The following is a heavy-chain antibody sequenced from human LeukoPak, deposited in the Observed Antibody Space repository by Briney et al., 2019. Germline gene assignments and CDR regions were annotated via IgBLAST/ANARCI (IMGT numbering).Heavy chain of an antibody. V-gene: IGHV3-7*03. CDR1: GFTFSSYA. CDR2: IKQDGSEK. Sequence: GGSLRLSCAASGFTFSSYAMSWVRQAPGKGLEWVANIKQDGSEKYYVDSVKGRFTISRDNAKNSLYLQMNNLRAEDTAVYYCARDSFSRGSGYSDYWGQGTLVTVSS. J-gene: IGHJ4*02. D-gene: IGHD3-22*01. CDR3: ARDSFSRGSGYSDY.